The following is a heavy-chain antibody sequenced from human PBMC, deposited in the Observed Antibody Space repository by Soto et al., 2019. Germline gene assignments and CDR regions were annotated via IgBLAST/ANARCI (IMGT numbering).Heavy chain of an antibody. CDR2: IYPGGSDT. D-gene: IGHD1-1*01. CDR3: ARFTGIHYYYYGMDV. Sequence: GESLKISCKGSGYSFTSYWISWVRQMPGKGLEWMGIIYPGGSDTRYSPSFQGQVTISADKSISTAYLQWSSLKASDTAMYYCARFTGIHYYYYGMDVWGQGTTVTVSS. J-gene: IGHJ6*02. V-gene: IGHV5-51*01. CDR1: GYSFTSYW.